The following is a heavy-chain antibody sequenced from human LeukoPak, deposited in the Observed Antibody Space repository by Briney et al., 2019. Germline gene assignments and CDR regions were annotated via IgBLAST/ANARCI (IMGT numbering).Heavy chain of an antibody. CDR3: ARAGTFCSGGSCYFDY. Sequence: PSETLSLTCAVSGYSISRAFHWGRVRQSPGKGLECLGSIFHTGTTYYNLSLKSRLTISSDATNNQFSLKFVSVTAADTDVYYCARAGTFCSGGSCYFDYWGQGTLVTVSS. V-gene: IGHV4-38-2*01. CDR2: IFHTGTT. J-gene: IGHJ4*02. D-gene: IGHD2-15*01. CDR1: GYSISRAFH.